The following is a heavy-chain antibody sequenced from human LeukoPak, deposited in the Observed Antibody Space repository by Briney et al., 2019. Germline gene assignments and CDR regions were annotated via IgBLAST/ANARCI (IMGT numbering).Heavy chain of an antibody. J-gene: IGHJ5*02. Sequence: AASVKVSCKASGGTFSSYAISWVRQAPGQGHEWMGGIIPIFGTANYAQKFQGRVTITADESTSTAYMELSSLRSEDTAVYYCARDYPIVVVPAARAGNWFDPWGQGTLVTVSS. CDR2: IIPIFGTA. V-gene: IGHV1-69*01. CDR3: ARDYPIVVVPAARAGNWFDP. CDR1: GGTFSSYA. D-gene: IGHD2-2*01.